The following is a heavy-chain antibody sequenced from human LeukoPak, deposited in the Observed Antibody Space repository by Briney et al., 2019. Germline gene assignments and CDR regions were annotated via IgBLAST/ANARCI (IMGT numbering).Heavy chain of an antibody. Sequence: PSETLSLTCTVSGGSISSYYWSWIRQPPGKGLEWIGYIYYSGSTNYNPSLKSRVTISVDTSKNQFSLKLSSVTAADTAVYYCARRGLAGSSWYNYYYYMDVWGKGTTVTISS. CDR1: GGSISSYY. J-gene: IGHJ6*03. D-gene: IGHD6-13*01. V-gene: IGHV4-59*12. CDR3: ARRGLAGSSWYNYYYYMDV. CDR2: IYYSGST.